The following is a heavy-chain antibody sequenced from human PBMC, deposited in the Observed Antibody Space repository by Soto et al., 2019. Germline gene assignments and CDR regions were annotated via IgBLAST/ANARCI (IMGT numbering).Heavy chain of an antibody. Sequence: ASVKVSCKASGYTFTGDYMHWVRQAPGQGLEWMGWINPNNGDTKYAQRFQGRVTVTRDTSSNTIYMELRRLTSDDTAVYYCEREEKNGFDSWGQGTLVTVSS. CDR1: GYTFTGDY. CDR2: INPNNGDT. CDR3: EREEKNGFDS. J-gene: IGHJ5*01. V-gene: IGHV1-2*02.